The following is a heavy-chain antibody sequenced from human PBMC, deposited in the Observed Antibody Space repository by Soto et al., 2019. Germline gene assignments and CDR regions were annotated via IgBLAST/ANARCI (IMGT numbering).Heavy chain of an antibody. CDR2: ISAYYGNT. D-gene: IGHD4-17*01. CDR1: GYSFTSYG. CDR3: ARGRHYGYYYYGMDV. J-gene: IGHJ6*02. V-gene: IGHV1-18*01. Sequence: GASVKVSCKASGYSFTSYGISWVRQAPGQGPEWMGGISAYYGNTDYAQKFQGRVTMTTDTSTSTAYMELSSLRSEDTAVYYCARGRHYGYYYYGMDVWGQGTTVTVSS.